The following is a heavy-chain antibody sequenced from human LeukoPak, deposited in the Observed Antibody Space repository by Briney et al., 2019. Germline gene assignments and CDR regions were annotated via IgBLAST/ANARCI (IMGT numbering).Heavy chain of an antibody. V-gene: IGHV1-2*02. CDR2: INPNSGGT. D-gene: IGHD4-17*01. J-gene: IGHJ4*02. CDR3: ARYFTTVTGPFDY. Sequence: GASVKVSCKASGYTFTGYYMHWVRQAPGQGLEWMGWINPNSGGTNYAQKFQGRVTMTRDTSISTAYMELSRLRSDDMAVYYCARYFTTVTGPFDYWGQGTLVTVSS. CDR1: GYTFTGYY.